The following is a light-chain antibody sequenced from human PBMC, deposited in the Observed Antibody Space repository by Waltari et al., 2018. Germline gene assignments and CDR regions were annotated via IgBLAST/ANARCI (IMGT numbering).Light chain of an antibody. V-gene: IGLV2-11*01. J-gene: IGLJ3*02. CDR1: SSDVGGYTY. CDR2: DVS. CDR3: CSYAGSYTLGV. Sequence: QSALTQPRSVSASPGQSVTISCTGTSSDVGGYTYVSWYQQHPGKPPQLMIYDVSKRPSGVPDRFSGSKSGNTASLTISGLQAEDEADYYCCSYAGSYTLGVFGGGTKLTVL.